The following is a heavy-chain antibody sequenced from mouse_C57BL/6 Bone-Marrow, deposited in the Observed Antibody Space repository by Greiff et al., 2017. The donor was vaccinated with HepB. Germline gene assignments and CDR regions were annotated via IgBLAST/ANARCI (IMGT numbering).Heavy chain of an antibody. J-gene: IGHJ1*03. D-gene: IGHD2-4*01. CDR1: GYTFTDYN. CDR3: ARDGAYDDYDVNFDV. V-gene: IGHV1-22*01. CDR2: INPNNGGT. Sequence: EVQLQQSGPELVKPGASVKMSCKASGYTFTDYNMHWVKQSHGKSLEWIGYINPNNGGTSYNQKFKGKATLTVNKSSSTAYMELRSLTSEDSAVYYCARDGAYDDYDVNFDVWGTGTTVTVSS.